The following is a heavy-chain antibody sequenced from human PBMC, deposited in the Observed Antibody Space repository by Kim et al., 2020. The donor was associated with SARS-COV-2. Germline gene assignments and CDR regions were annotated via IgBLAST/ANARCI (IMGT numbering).Heavy chain of an antibody. CDR3: ARLVGYYYYYMDV. CDR1: GYSFTNYW. V-gene: IGHV5-51*01. J-gene: IGHJ6*03. Sequence: GESLKISCKGSGYSFTNYWIGWVRQMPGKGLEWMGIIYLGDSDTRYSPSFQGQVTISADKSISTAYLQWSSLKASDTAMYYCARLVGYYYYYMDVWGKGTTVTVSS. CDR2: IYLGDSDT.